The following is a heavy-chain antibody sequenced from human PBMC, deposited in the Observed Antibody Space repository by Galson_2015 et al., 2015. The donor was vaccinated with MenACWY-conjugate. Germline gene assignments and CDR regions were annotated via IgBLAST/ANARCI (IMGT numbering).Heavy chain of an antibody. CDR2: VYESGTT. CDR1: GYSFTNYW. D-gene: IGHD2-15*01. CDR3: ASRLLPLTLDY. V-gene: IGHV5-51*01. Sequence: QSGAEVKKPGESLTISCKGSGYSFTNYWIGWVRQMPGKGLEWIGEVYESGTTNHNPSLKSRVTISVDKSNNHFSLKLSSVTAADTAVYYCASRLLPLTLDYWGQGTLVTVSS. J-gene: IGHJ4*02.